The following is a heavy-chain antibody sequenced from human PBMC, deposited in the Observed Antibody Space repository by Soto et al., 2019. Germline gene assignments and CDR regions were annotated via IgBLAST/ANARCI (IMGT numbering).Heavy chain of an antibody. Sequence: ASVKVSCKASGYSFTTYGITWVRQAPEQGLEWMGWIGAYNGATNYAQRVQGRVTMSIDPAINSIYLQMDSLRVEDTALYYCTKGRYLEWFLSGGGEESWGRGTLVTVSS. J-gene: IGHJ5*02. V-gene: IGHV1-18*01. CDR1: GYSFTTYG. CDR2: IGAYNGAT. D-gene: IGHD3-3*01. CDR3: TKGRYLEWFLSGGGEES.